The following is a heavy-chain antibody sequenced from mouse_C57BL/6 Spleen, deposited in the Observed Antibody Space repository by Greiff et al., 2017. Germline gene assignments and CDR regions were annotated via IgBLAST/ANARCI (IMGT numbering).Heavy chain of an antibody. D-gene: IGHD1-1*01. V-gene: IGHV1-78*01. CDR3: AREGEFDYYGSSFDY. CDR1: GYTFTDHT. Sequence: VQLQQSDAELVKPGASVKISCKVSGYTFTDHTIHWMKQRPEQGLEWIGYIYPRDGSTKYNEKFKGKATLTADKSSSTAYMQLNSLTSEDSAVYFCAREGEFDYYGSSFDYWGQGTTLTVSS. CDR2: IYPRDGST. J-gene: IGHJ2*01.